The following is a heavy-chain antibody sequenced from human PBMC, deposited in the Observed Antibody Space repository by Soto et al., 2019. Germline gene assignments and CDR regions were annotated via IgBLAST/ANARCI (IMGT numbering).Heavy chain of an antibody. J-gene: IGHJ4*02. CDR3: ARGGRFTFGFDY. Sequence: EVQLLESGGGLVQPGGSLRLSCAASGFTFSTSSMSWVRQAPGKGLEWVSAIIGDSGAIYYAESVKGGFTISRDNSRYTLYLQMNSLRAEDTALYICARGGRFTFGFDYWGQGTLISVSS. CDR1: GFTFSTSS. V-gene: IGHV3-23*01. CDR2: IIGDSGAI. D-gene: IGHD3-16*01.